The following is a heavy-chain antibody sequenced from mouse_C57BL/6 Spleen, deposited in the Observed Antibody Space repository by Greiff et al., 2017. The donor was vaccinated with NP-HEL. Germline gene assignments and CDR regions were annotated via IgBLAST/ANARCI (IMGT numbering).Heavy chain of an antibody. V-gene: IGHV5-16*01. CDR3: ARDEGALYYYGSSLDWDFDV. D-gene: IGHD1-1*01. Sequence: EVQRVESEGGLVQPGSSMKLSCTASGFTFSDYYMAWVRQVPEKGLEWVANINYDGSSTYYLDSLKSRFIISRDNAKNILYLQMTRLTSDDTATYYCARDEGALYYYGSSLDWDFDVWGTGTTVTVSS. J-gene: IGHJ1*03. CDR1: GFTFSDYY. CDR2: INYDGSST.